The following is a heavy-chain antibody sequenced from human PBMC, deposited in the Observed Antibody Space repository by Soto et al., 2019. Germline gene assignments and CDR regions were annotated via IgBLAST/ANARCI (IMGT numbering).Heavy chain of an antibody. CDR3: ARMVRERYAAHYYGMDV. J-gene: IGHJ6*02. Sequence: TLSLPCTVSGGSISSGGDYWSWIRQHPGKGLEWIGYIYYSGSTYYNPSLKSRVTISVDTSKNQFSLKLSSVTAADTAVYYCARMVRERYAAHYYGMDVWGQRTTVTVPS. CDR1: GGSISSGGDY. V-gene: IGHV4-31*03. CDR2: IYYSGST. D-gene: IGHD1-1*01.